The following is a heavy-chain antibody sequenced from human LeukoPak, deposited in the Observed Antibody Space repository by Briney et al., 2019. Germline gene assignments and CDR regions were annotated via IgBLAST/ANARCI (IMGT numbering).Heavy chain of an antibody. CDR2: INPTSGRT. CDR3: ARRGSGSYVLDY. CDR1: GYTFTSYY. Sequence: ASVKVSCKASGYTFTSYYFHWVRQAPGQGLEWMGIINPTSGRTTYAQKFQGRVTMTRDTSTSTVYMELSSLTSEDTAVYYCARRGSGSYVLDYWGQGTLVIVSS. J-gene: IGHJ4*02. V-gene: IGHV1-46*01. D-gene: IGHD3-10*01.